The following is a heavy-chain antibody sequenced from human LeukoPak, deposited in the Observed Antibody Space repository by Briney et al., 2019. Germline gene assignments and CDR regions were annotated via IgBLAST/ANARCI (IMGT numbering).Heavy chain of an antibody. Sequence: PSETLSLTCAVYGGSFSGYYWSWIRQPPGKGLEWIGEINHSGSTNYNPSLKSRVTISVDTSKNQFSLKLSSVTAADTAVYYCARGLTRYGDYLAYWGQGTLVTVSS. V-gene: IGHV4-34*01. D-gene: IGHD4-17*01. J-gene: IGHJ4*02. CDR2: INHSGST. CDR1: GGSFSGYY. CDR3: ARGLTRYGDYLAY.